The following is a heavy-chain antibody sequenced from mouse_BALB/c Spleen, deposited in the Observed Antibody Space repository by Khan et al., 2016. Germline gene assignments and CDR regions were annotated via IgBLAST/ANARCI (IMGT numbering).Heavy chain of an antibody. J-gene: IGHJ2*01. Sequence: VQLKESGPDLVKPGASVKISCKASGYSFTGYYIHWVKQSHGKSLEWIGRVNPNNGGTSYNQKFKDKAIVTVDKSSSTAYMDLSSLTSEDSAVYYCARDVLLPDCFDYWGQGTTLTGSS. CDR1: GYSFTGYY. CDR2: VNPNNGGT. CDR3: ARDVLLPDCFDY. V-gene: IGHV1-26*01. D-gene: IGHD2-10*01.